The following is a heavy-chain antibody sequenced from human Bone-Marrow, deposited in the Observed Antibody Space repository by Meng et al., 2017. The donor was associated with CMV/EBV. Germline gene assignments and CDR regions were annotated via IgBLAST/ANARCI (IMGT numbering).Heavy chain of an antibody. D-gene: IGHD3-9*01. CDR3: ARYYDILTGPDY. J-gene: IGHJ4*02. CDR1: GGTFSSYA. Sequence: SVKVSCKASGGTFSSYAISWVRQAPGQGLEWMGGIIPIFGTANYAHAEKFQGRVTITTDESTTTGYMELSSLRSDDTAVYYCARYYDILTGPDYWGQGTLVTVSS. V-gene: IGHV1-69*05. CDR2: IIPIFGTA.